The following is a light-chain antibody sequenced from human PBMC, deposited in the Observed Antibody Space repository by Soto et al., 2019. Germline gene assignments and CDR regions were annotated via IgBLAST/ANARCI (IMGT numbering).Light chain of an antibody. CDR3: SSYTSSSIDDV. CDR1: SSDVGGYNY. V-gene: IGLV2-14*01. CDR2: EVS. J-gene: IGLJ1*01. Sequence: QSALTQPASVSGSPGQSITISCTGTSSDVGGYNYVSWYQQHPGKAPKLMIYEVSNRPSGVSNRFSGSQSGNTASLTLSGLQAEDEDDYYCSSYTSSSIDDVFGTGTKLTVL.